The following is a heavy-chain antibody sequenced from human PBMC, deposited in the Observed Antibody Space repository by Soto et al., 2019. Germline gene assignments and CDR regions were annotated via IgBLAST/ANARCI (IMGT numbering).Heavy chain of an antibody. V-gene: IGHV1-3*01. CDR3: ARSFGSGYYYGRPPYGMDV. J-gene: IGHJ6*02. CDR2: INAGNGNT. CDR1: GYTFTSYA. Sequence: GASVKVSCKASGYTFTSYAMHWVRHAPGQRLEWMGWINAGNGNTKYSQKFQGRVTITRDTSASTAYMELSSLRSEDTAVYYCARSFGSGYYYGRPPYGMDVWGQGTTVTVSS. D-gene: IGHD3-22*01.